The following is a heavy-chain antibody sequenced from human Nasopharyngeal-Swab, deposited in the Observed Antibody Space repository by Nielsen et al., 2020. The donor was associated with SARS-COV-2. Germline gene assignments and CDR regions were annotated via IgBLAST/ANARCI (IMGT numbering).Heavy chain of an antibody. J-gene: IGHJ5*02. CDR2: IYYSGST. CDR1: GGSISSSSYY. Sequence: LRLSCTVSGGSISSSSYYWGWIRQPPGNVLEWIGSIYYSGSTYYNPSLKSRVTISVDTSKILFSLKLNSVTAADTAVYYCARHASHFVLMVYAIGWFDPWGQGTLVTVSS. D-gene: IGHD2-8*01. CDR3: ARHASHFVLMVYAIGWFDP. V-gene: IGHV4-39*01.